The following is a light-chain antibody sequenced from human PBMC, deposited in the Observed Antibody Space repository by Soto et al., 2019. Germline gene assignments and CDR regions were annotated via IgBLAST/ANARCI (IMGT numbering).Light chain of an antibody. CDR1: SSDIGTYDH. Sequence: QSALTQPASVSGSPGQSITISCSGTSSDIGTYDHVAWFQQFPGKTPKLMIYSVSNRPSGVSNRFSGSKSGNTASLTISGLQAEDEAEYYCSSYTNINTRACVFGTGTKLTVL. V-gene: IGLV2-14*01. J-gene: IGLJ1*01. CDR2: SVS. CDR3: SSYTNINTRACV.